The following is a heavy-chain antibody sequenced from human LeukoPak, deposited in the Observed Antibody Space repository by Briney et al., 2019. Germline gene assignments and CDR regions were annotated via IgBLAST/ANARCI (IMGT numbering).Heavy chain of an antibody. V-gene: IGHV3-7*03. CDR1: GFTFSSYW. D-gene: IGHD3-10*01. J-gene: IGHJ4*02. CDR3: AKPPEGGSGSSPSDDY. Sequence: GGSLRLSCAASGFTFSSYWMSWVRQAPGKGLEWVANIKQDGSEKYYVDSVKGRFTISRDNSKNTLYLQMNSLRAEDTAVYYCAKPPEGGSGSSPSDDYWGQGTLVTVSS. CDR2: IKQDGSEK.